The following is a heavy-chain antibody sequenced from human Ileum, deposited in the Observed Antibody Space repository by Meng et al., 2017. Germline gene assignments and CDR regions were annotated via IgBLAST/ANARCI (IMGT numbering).Heavy chain of an antibody. V-gene: IGHV3-30*07. CDR1: GFSFSRYA. CDR2: VSSYVNYQ. J-gene: IGHJ4*02. CDR3: AKDGGVGFTDFDH. Sequence: GESLKISCAASGFSFSRYAMQWVRQAPGRGLEWVAVVSSYVNYQYYADSVKGRFVISRGNSKNTVDLEMTNLKPEDTAVYFCAKDGGVGFTDFDHWGQGTLVTVSS. D-gene: IGHD3-16*01.